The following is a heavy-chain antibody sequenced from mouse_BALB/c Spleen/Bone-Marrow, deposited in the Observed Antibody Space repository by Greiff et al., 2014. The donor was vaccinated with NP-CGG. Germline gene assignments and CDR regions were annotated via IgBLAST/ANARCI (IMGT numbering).Heavy chain of an antibody. V-gene: IGHV1-14*01. CDR2: INPYNDGT. CDR3: AREGVDYFDY. CDR1: GYTFTSYV. J-gene: IGHJ2*01. Sequence: VQLQQSGPELVKPGASVKMSCKASGYTFTSYVMHWVKQKPGQGLEWIGYINPYNDGTTYNEKFKGKATLTSDKSSSTAYMELSSLTSEDSAVYYGAREGVDYFDYWGQGTTLTVSS.